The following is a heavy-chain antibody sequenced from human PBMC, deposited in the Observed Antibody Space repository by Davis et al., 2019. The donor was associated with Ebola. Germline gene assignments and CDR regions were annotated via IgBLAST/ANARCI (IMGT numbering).Heavy chain of an antibody. Sequence: PGGSLRPSCAASGFTFSNYWMQWVRQAPGKGLVWVSRINSDGSGTSYADSVRGRFTISRDNAKNTLYLQMNSLTAEDTAVYYCARWAAVSSDYWGQGTLVTVSS. CDR2: INSDGSGT. D-gene: IGHD4-17*01. CDR3: ARWAAVSSDY. V-gene: IGHV3-74*01. CDR1: GFTFSNYW. J-gene: IGHJ4*02.